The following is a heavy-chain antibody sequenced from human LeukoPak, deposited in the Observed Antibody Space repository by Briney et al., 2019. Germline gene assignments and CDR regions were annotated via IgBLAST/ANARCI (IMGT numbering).Heavy chain of an antibody. Sequence: PGGSLRLSCVASGFTFSDYWMHWVRQVPEKGLEWVARINRGGTTRSCADSVWGRFTISRDNAQNTVYLQMNSLKVDDTAVYFCARDFVVVSTPGDNFDYWGQGTLVTVSS. J-gene: IGHJ4*02. D-gene: IGHD2-21*01. V-gene: IGHV3-74*01. CDR3: ARDFVVVSTPGDNFDY. CDR1: GFTFSDYW. CDR2: INRGGTTR.